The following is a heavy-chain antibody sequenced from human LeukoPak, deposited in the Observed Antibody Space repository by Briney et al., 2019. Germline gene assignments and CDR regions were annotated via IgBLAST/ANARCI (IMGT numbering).Heavy chain of an antibody. Sequence: KPSETLSLTCTVSGGSISSYYWSWIRQPPGKGLEWIGYIYYSGNTNYNPSLKSRVTISVDTSKNQLSLKLSSVTAADTAVYYCARGVSSGSNYWGQGALVTVSS. J-gene: IGHJ4*02. D-gene: IGHD3-10*01. CDR2: IYYSGNT. V-gene: IGHV4-59*08. CDR3: ARGVSSGSNY. CDR1: GGSISSYY.